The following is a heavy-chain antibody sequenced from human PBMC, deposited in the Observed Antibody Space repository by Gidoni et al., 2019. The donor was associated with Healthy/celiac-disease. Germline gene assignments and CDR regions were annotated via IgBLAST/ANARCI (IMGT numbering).Heavy chain of an antibody. CDR3: ARGDVHQSFPY. V-gene: IGHV4-59*01. CDR1: GISISSFY. CDR2: TFYSGSI. Sequence: QVQLQESGPGLVKPSETLYLTGSVSGISISSFYWSWIRKPPGKGLEWIGYTFYSGSISYNPSLKPRVTISVETSTTQFSLNLSSVTAADTAVYYCARGDVHQSFPYWGQGTLVTVSS. D-gene: IGHD1-26*01. J-gene: IGHJ4*02.